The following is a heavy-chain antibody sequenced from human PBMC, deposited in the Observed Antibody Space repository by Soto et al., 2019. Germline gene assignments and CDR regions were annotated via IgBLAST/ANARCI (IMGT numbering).Heavy chain of an antibody. D-gene: IGHD6-19*01. J-gene: IGHJ4*02. CDR3: ASDSIGWYARVFDY. V-gene: IGHV4-34*01. CDR1: GGSFSGYY. Sequence: SETLSLTCAVYGGSFSGYYWSWIRQPPGKGLEWIGEINHSGSTNYNPSLKSRVTISVDTSKNQFSLKLSSVTAADTAVYYCASDSIGWYARVFDYWGQGTLVTVSS. CDR2: INHSGST.